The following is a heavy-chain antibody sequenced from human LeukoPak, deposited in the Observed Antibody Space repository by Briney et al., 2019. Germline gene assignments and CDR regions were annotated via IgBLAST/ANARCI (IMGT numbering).Heavy chain of an antibody. D-gene: IGHD1-26*01. J-gene: IGHJ5*02. CDR3: ARSHAWGSYGWFDP. CDR2: IYTSGST. Sequence: TLSLTCTVSGGSISSGSYYWSWIRQPAGKGLEWIGRIYTSGSTNYNPSLKSRVTISVDTSKNQFSLKLSSVTAADTAVYYCARSHAWGSYGWFDPWGQGTLVTVSS. V-gene: IGHV4-61*02. CDR1: GGSISSGSYY.